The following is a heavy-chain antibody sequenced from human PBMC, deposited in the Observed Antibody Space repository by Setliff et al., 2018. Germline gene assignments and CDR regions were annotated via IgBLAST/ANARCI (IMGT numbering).Heavy chain of an antibody. D-gene: IGHD6-13*01. CDR3: ARVRGSSPLWSWFDP. J-gene: IGHJ5*02. Sequence: SETLSLTCAVYGGSFSDSYWSWIRQPPGKGLEWIGDINYLGNTNYNPSLKSRVTISVDTSRNQFSLKLTSVTAADTAVYYCARVRGSSPLWSWFDPWGQGTLVTVSS. CDR2: INYLGNT. V-gene: IGHV4-34*01. CDR1: GGSFSDSY.